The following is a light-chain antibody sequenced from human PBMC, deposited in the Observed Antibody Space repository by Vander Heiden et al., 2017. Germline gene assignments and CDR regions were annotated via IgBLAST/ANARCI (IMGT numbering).Light chain of an antibody. CDR2: DVS. CDR1: SSDVGGYTF. V-gene: IGLV2-14*03. CDR3: SSYTRTHTLV. J-gene: IGLJ1*01. Sequence: QSALTQPAPVSAPPRQPITISCTGTSSDVGGYTFVAWYQQHPGKAPKLIISDVSNRPAGVSNRCSGSKSGNTASLTVSGLQAEDEADYYCSSYTRTHTLVFGTGTKVTVL.